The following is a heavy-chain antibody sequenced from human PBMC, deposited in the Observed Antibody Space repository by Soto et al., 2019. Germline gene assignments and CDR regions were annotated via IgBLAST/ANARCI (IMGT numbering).Heavy chain of an antibody. D-gene: IGHD2-2*01. Sequence: GSLRLSCVASGFTFNYYDMSWVRQAPGKGLERVSTISSTGVTTYYADSVKGRFTISRDNFKNTLWLQMNSLRAEDTAVYYFAVPFPAATHYDYYNTDVWGQGTTVTVSS. CDR1: GFTFNYYD. CDR3: AVPFPAATHYDYYNTDV. CDR2: ISSTGVTT. J-gene: IGHJ6*02. V-gene: IGHV3-23*01.